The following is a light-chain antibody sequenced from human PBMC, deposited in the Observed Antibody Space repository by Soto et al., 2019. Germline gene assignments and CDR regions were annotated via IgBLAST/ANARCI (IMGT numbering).Light chain of an antibody. CDR2: GAS. V-gene: IGKV3-20*01. CDR1: QSVYSS. J-gene: IGKJ5*01. CDR3: QQYGSSPPIT. Sequence: ETVMTQSPATLSVSPGERATLSCRASQSVYSSLAWYQQKPGQAPRLLIYGASTRATGIPARFSGSGSGTDFTLTISRLEPEDFAVYYCQQYGSSPPITFGQGTRLEIK.